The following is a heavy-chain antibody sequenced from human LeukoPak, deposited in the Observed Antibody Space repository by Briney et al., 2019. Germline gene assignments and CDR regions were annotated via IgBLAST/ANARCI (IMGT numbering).Heavy chain of an antibody. CDR2: ISSSSSYI. J-gene: IGHJ4*02. V-gene: IGHV3-21*04. Sequence: GGSLRLSRAASGFTFSSYSMNWVRQAPGKGLEWVSSISSSSSYIYYADSVKGRFSISRDNSKNTLYLQMNSLRAEDTAVYYCARDLNSYDSSASGHWGQGTLVTVSS. D-gene: IGHD3-22*01. CDR3: ARDLNSYDSSASGH. CDR1: GFTFSSYS.